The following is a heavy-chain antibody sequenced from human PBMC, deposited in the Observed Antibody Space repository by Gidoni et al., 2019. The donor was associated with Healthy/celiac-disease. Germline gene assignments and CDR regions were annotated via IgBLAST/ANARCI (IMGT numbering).Heavy chain of an antibody. D-gene: IGHD6-6*01. CDR1: GYTFTSYD. V-gene: IGHV1-8*01. CDR2: MNPNSGNT. CDR3: ARVRIAARPFWFDP. J-gene: IGHJ5*02. Sequence: QVQLVQSGAEVKKPGASVKVSCKASGYTFTSYDINWVRQATGQGLEWMGWMNPNSGNTGYAQKFQGRVTMTRNTSISTAYMELSSLRSEDTAVYYCARVRIAARPFWFDPWGQGTLVTVSS.